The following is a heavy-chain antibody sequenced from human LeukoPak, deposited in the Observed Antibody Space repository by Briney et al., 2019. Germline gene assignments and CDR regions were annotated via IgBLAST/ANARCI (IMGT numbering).Heavy chain of an antibody. CDR3: ARDQAITLGY. CDR2: IIPILSIA. D-gene: IGHD3-16*01. Sequence: EASVKASCKASGGTFSSYTISWVRQAPGQGLEWMGRIIPILSIANYAQKFQGRVTITADKSTSTAYMELSGLRSEDTAVYYCARDQAITLGYWGQGTLVTVSS. CDR1: GGTFSSYT. J-gene: IGHJ4*02. V-gene: IGHV1-69*04.